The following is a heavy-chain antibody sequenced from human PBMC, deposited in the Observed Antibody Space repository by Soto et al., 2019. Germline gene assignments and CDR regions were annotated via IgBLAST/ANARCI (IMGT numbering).Heavy chain of an antibody. D-gene: IGHD3-16*01. CDR1: GFAFNNYA. CDR2: ISNNGFST. J-gene: IGHJ4*02. V-gene: IGHV3-23*01. Sequence: EVQLLDSGGGLVQPGVSLRLSCAASGFAFNNYAMTWVRQAPGKGLEWVSTISNNGFSTYYADSVKGRFTISRDNSMHTVYLQMSSLGAEDTALYYCAKERAARGIDYWGQGTLVTVSS. CDR3: AKERAARGIDY.